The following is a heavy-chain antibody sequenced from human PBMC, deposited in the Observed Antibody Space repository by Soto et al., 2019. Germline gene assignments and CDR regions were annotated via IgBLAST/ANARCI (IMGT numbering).Heavy chain of an antibody. CDR2: IYSGGTT. V-gene: IGHV3-66*01. J-gene: IGHJ3*01. D-gene: IGHD1-26*01. Sequence: EVQMVESGGGLVQPGGSLRLSCAASGFIVSSNYMSWVRQAPGKGPEWVALIYSGGTTHYAESVKGRFTISRDKSKNTLYLQMNSLRAEDTAVYYCARMWGWGHGTMVTVSS. CDR1: GFIVSSNY. CDR3: ARMWG.